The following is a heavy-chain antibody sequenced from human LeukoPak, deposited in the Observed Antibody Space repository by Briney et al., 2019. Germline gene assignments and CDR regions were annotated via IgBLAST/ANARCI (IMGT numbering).Heavy chain of an antibody. J-gene: IGHJ4*02. CDR2: IYSGGST. D-gene: IGHD3-10*01. CDR1: GFTVSSNY. Sequence: GGSLRLSCAASGFTVSSNYMSWVRQAPGKGLEWVSVIYSGGSTYYADSVKGRFTISRDNSKNTLYLQMNSLRAEDTAVYYCARDLPNYYGSGSYFDYWGQGTLVTVSS. CDR3: ARDLPNYYGSGSYFDY. V-gene: IGHV3-53*01.